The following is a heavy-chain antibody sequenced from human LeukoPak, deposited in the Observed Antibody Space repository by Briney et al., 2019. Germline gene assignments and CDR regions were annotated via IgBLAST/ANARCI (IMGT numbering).Heavy chain of an antibody. CDR1: GFTFSTYW. V-gene: IGHV3-7*01. Sequence: AGGSLRLSCAASGFTFSTYWMSWVRQAPGKGLEWVANIKQDGSENYYVDSVKGRFTISRDNAKKSLYLQMNSLRAEDTAVYYCARTREQWQVLDYWGQGTLVTVSS. CDR3: ARTREQWQVLDY. D-gene: IGHD6-19*01. CDR2: IKQDGSEN. J-gene: IGHJ4*02.